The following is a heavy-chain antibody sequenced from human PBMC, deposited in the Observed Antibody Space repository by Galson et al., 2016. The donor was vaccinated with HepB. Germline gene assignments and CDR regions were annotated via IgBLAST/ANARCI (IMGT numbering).Heavy chain of an antibody. D-gene: IGHD4-17*01. CDR3: ARVPRTTVTSYSYFDY. J-gene: IGHJ4*02. V-gene: IGHV3-74*01. Sequence: SLRLSCAASGFTFSHYWMHWVRQVPGKGPVWVSRINSDGRIKNYADSVRGRFTIARDNAKNTLYLQMNNLSAEDTAIYYCARVPRTTVTSYSYFDYWGQGTQVTVSP. CDR2: INSDGRIK. CDR1: GFTFSHYW.